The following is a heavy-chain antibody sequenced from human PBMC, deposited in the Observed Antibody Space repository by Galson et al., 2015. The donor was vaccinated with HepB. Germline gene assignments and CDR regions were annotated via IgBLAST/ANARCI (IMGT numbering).Heavy chain of an antibody. Sequence: SLRLSCAASGFTFSSYSMNWVRQAPGKGLEWVSYISSSSSTIYYADSVKGRFTISRDNAKNSLYLQMNSLRAEDTAVYYCARPRLRGAGENWFDPWGQGTLVTVSS. CDR1: GFTFSSYS. V-gene: IGHV3-48*01. J-gene: IGHJ5*02. D-gene: IGHD4-17*01. CDR3: ARPRLRGAGENWFDP. CDR2: ISSSSSTI.